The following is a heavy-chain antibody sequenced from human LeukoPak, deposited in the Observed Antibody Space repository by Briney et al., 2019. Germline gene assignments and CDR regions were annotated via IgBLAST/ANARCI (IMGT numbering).Heavy chain of an antibody. D-gene: IGHD4-17*01. CDR1: GLTFSSYA. J-gene: IGHJ4*02. Sequence: GGSLRLSCAASGLTFSSYAMSWVRQAPGKGLEWVSATSGSGGSIYYGDSVKGRFTISRDNSKNTLYLQMNSLRVEDTAVYYCAKGGYGDRSWGFHYWGQGTLVTVSS. CDR3: AKGGYGDRSWGFHY. CDR2: TSGSGGSI. V-gene: IGHV3-23*01.